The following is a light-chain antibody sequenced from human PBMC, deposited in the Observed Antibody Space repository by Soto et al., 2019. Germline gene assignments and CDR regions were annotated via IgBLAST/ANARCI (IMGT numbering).Light chain of an antibody. CDR2: GAS. J-gene: IGKJ1*01. CDR3: QQYNNWPRT. CDR1: QSVRSN. Sequence: EIVLTQSPVTLSLSPGERATLSCRASQSVRSNLAWYQQRPGQAPRLLIYGASTRATGIPARFSGSGSGTEFTLIIDSLQSEDFAVYYCQQYNNWPRTFDQGTKVDI. V-gene: IGKV3-15*01.